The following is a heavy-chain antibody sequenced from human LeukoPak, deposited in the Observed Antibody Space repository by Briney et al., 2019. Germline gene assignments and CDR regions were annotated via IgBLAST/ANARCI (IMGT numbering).Heavy chain of an antibody. Sequence: SETLSLTCAVYGGSFSGYYWSWIRQPPGKGLEGIVEINHSGRTNYKPSLKRRVTISVDTSKNQFSLRLPSVTAADTAVYYCARLLDNDSSGAPDTFDMWGQGTMVTVSS. CDR1: GGSFSGYY. CDR3: ARLLDNDSSGAPDTFDM. D-gene: IGHD3-22*01. J-gene: IGHJ3*02. V-gene: IGHV4-34*01. CDR2: INHSGRT.